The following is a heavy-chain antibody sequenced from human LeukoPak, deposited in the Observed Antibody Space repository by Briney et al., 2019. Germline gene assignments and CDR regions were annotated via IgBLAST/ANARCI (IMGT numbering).Heavy chain of an antibody. CDR2: IYYSGST. V-gene: IGHV4-59*01. Sequence: SETLSLTCTVSGGSISSYYWSWIRQPPGKGLEWIGYIYYSGSTNYNPSLKSRVTISVDTSKNQFSLKLSSVTAADTAVYYCARDRGYSSGWYAGPDAFDIWGQGTMVTVSS. J-gene: IGHJ3*02. CDR1: GGSISSYY. D-gene: IGHD6-19*01. CDR3: ARDRGYSSGWYAGPDAFDI.